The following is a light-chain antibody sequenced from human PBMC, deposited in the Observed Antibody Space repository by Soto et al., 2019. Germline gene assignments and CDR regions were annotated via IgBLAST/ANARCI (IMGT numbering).Light chain of an antibody. CDR2: NTN. CDR3: VLYMGSGSVV. J-gene: IGLJ2*01. V-gene: IGLV8-61*01. Sequence: QAVVTQEPSFSVSPGGTVTLTCGLSSGSVSTSYYTTWYQQTPGQTPRTLIYNTNSRSSGVPDRFSGSILGNKAALTITGAQAEDESDYYCVLYMGSGSVVFGGVTKLTVL. CDR1: SGSVSTSYY.